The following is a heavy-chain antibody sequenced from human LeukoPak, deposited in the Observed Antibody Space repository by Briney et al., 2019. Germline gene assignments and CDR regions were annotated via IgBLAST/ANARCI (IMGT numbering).Heavy chain of an antibody. D-gene: IGHD4-11*01. V-gene: IGHV3-30-3*01. CDR2: ISHDGSNK. CDR3: ARELYSNSAFDY. CDR1: GFTFSSYA. J-gene: IGHJ4*02. Sequence: GGSLRLSCAASGFTFSSYAMHWVRQAPDKGLEWVAVISHDGSNKYYADSVKGRFTISRDNAKNSLYLQMNSLRAEDTAVYYCARELYSNSAFDYWGQGTLVTVSS.